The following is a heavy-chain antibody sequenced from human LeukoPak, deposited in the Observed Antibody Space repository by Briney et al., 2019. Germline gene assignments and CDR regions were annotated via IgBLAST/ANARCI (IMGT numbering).Heavy chain of an antibody. CDR1: GGSISSYY. CDR2: IYYSGST. V-gene: IGHV4-59*01. J-gene: IGHJ3*02. Sequence: SETLSLTCTVSGGSISSYYWSWIRQPPGKGLEWIGYIYYSGSTNYNPSLKSRVTISVDTSKNQFSLKLSSVTAADTAVYYCARDRYYYDSSGYYYGSFDIWAQGTMVTVSS. D-gene: IGHD3-22*01. CDR3: ARDRYYYDSSGYYYGSFDI.